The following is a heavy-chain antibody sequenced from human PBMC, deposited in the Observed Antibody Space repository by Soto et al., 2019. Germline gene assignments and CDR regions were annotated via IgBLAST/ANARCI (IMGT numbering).Heavy chain of an antibody. V-gene: IGHV3-21*01. Sequence: GSLRLSCAASGFTFSSYAMSWVRQAPGKGLEWVSSISSSSSYIYYADSVKGRFTISRDNAKNSLYLQMNSLRAEDTAVYYCARDRCSGGSCYSVYYYGMDVWGQGTTVTVSS. CDR1: GFTFSSYA. CDR3: ARDRCSGGSCYSVYYYGMDV. D-gene: IGHD2-15*01. CDR2: ISSSSSYI. J-gene: IGHJ6*02.